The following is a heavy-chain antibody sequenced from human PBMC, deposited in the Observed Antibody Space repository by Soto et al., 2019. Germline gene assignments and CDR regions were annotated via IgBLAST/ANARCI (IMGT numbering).Heavy chain of an antibody. CDR1: GGSLSSYY. Sequence: SETLSLTCTVSGGSLSSYYWSWIRQPPGKALEWIGYIYYSGSTNYNPSLKSRVTMSVDTSKNQFSLRLSSVTAADTAVYYCARGPYYYDSRGYYDGFDPWGQGTLVTVSS. D-gene: IGHD3-22*01. CDR2: IYYSGST. J-gene: IGHJ5*02. CDR3: ARGPYYYDSRGYYDGFDP. V-gene: IGHV4-59*01.